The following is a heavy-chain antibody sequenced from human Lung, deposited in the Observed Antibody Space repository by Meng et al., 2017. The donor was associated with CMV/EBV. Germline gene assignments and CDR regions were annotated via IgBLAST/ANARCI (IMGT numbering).Heavy chain of an antibody. Sequence: GSLRLSCAVYGGSFSEYDWSWIRQSPGKGLEWIGEINHSGNTTYNPSLKSRATISIDASKRQFSLKLYSVTAADTAVYYCARRSPNWGLGDWGQGTLVTFSS. CDR1: GGSFSEYD. V-gene: IGHV4-34*01. D-gene: IGHD7-27*01. CDR3: ARRSPNWGLGD. J-gene: IGHJ4*02. CDR2: INHSGNT.